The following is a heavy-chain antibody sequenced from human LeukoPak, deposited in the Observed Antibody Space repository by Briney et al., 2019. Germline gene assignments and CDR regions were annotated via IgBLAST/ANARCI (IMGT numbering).Heavy chain of an antibody. D-gene: IGHD4-23*01. CDR3: ARGRPHGNDY. CDR1: GFTFSSYW. CDR2: IASDGRST. Sequence: SGGSLRLSCAASGFTFSSYWMNWVSQAPGKGLVWVSRIASDGRSTTYADSVKGRFSISRDNAKNTLYLQMNSLRVEDTAVYYCARGRPHGNDYWGQGTLVTVSS. J-gene: IGHJ4*02. V-gene: IGHV3-74*01.